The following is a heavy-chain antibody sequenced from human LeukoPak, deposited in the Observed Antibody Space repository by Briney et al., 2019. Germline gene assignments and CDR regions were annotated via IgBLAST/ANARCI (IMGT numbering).Heavy chain of an antibody. CDR1: GYTFTGYY. Sequence: ASVKVSRKASGYTFTGYYMHWVRQAPGQGLEWMGWINPNSGGTNYAQKFQGRVTMTRDTSISTAYMELSRLRSDATAVYYCARDTTYYDYVWGSSPTQEFDYWGQGTLVTVSS. CDR2: INPNSGGT. CDR3: ARDTTYYDYVWGSSPTQEFDY. J-gene: IGHJ4*02. V-gene: IGHV1-2*02. D-gene: IGHD3-16*01.